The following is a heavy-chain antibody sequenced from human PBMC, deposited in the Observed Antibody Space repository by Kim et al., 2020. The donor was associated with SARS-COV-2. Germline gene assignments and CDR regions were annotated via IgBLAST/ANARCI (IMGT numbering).Heavy chain of an antibody. CDR2: IKQDGSEK. J-gene: IGHJ4*02. CDR1: GFTFSSYW. CDR3: ARDHEWEPNPITDY. Sequence: GGSLRLSCAASGFTFSSYWMSWVRQAPGKGLEWVANIKQDGSEKYYVDSVKGRFTISRDNAKNSLYLQMNSLRAEDTAVYYCARDHEWEPNPITDYWGQGTLVTVSS. D-gene: IGHD1-26*01. V-gene: IGHV3-7*01.